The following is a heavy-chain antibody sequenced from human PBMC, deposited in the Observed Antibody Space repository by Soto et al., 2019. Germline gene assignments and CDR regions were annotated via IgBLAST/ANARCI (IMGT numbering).Heavy chain of an antibody. D-gene: IGHD3-10*01. Sequence: ASVKVSCKASGYIFTVYYMHWVGQAPGQGLEWMGWINPNSGGTNYAQKFQGRVTMTRDTSIRTAYMELSRLRSDDTAVYYCARQGSGSNWLDPWGQGTLVTVSS. CDR3: ARQGSGSNWLDP. CDR2: INPNSGGT. CDR1: GYIFTVYY. J-gene: IGHJ5*02. V-gene: IGHV1-2*02.